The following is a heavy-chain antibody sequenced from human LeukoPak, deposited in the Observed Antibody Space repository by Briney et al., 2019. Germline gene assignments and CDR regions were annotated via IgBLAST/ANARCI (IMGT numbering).Heavy chain of an antibody. CDR1: GFTFDSFD. J-gene: IGHJ6*03. CDR3: ARERIAAAGPSSPFHYYYYYMDV. D-gene: IGHD6-13*01. V-gene: IGHV3-48*01. Sequence: GGSLRLSCAASGFTFDSFDMNWVRQAPGKGLEWLSYISSSSSTIYYADSVKGRFTISRDNAKNSLHLQMNSLRAEDTAVYYCARERIAAAGPSSPFHYYYYYMDVWGKGTTVTVSS. CDR2: ISSSSSTI.